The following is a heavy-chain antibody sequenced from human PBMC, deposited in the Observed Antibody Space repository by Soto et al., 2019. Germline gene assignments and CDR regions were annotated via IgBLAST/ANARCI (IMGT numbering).Heavy chain of an antibody. CDR1: GSSFSDYY. D-gene: IGHD1-1*01. CDR2: ITSSSSYT. CDR3: AGGQDNLAVNFDY. J-gene: IGHJ4*02. V-gene: IGHV3-11*05. Sequence: QVQLVESGGGLVKPGGSLRLSCAASGSSFSDYYMSWIRQSPGKGLEWLSYITSSSSYTHYADSVKGRFTISRDNAKKSLYLQMNSLRAVDTAVYYCAGGQDNLAVNFDYWGQGTPVTVSS.